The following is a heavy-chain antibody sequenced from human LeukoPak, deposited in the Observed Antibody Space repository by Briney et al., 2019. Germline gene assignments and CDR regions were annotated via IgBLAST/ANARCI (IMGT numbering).Heavy chain of an antibody. CDR2: INPRGGST. J-gene: IGHJ6*02. CDR3: ARHYGDYGSYHGDYYGMDV. CDR1: GYTFTSYY. D-gene: IGHD4-17*01. V-gene: IGHV1-46*01. Sequence: ASVKVSCKASGYTFTSYYMHWVRQPPAQGLEWMGIINPRGGSTSYAQKFQGSVTMTRDTSTSPVYMELSSLRSEDTAVYYCARHYGDYGSYHGDYYGMDVWGQGTTVTVSS.